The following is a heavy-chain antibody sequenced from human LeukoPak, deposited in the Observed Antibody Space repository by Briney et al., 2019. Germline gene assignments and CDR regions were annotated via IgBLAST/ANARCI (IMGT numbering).Heavy chain of an antibody. CDR3: ARQDFWSGSDRRVDY. CDR2: INPNSGGT. V-gene: IGHV1-2*02. D-gene: IGHD3-3*01. CDR1: GGTFSSYA. J-gene: IGHJ4*02. Sequence: ASVKVSCKASGGTFSSYAISWVRQAPGQGLEWMGWINPNSGGTNYAQKFQGRVTMTRDTSISTAYMELSRLRSDDTAVYYCARQDFWSGSDRRVDYWGQGTLVTVSS.